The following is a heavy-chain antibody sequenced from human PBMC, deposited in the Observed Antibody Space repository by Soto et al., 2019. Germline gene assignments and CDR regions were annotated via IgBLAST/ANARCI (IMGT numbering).Heavy chain of an antibody. D-gene: IGHD3-16*01. J-gene: IGHJ6*02. V-gene: IGHV1-69*12. Sequence: QVQLVQSGAEVKKPGSSVKVSCKASGGTFSSYAINWLRQAPGQGLEWLGGIIPIFATADYAQKFQGRVTITADEYTSTAYMELSSRRSEETALYYWAECLLGVNYYYGMDVWGQGTTVTVSS. CDR1: GGTFSSYA. CDR3: AECLLGVNYYYGMDV. CDR2: IIPIFATA.